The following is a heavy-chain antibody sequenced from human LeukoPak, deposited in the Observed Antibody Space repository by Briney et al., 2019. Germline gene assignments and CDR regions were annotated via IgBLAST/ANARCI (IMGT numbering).Heavy chain of an antibody. V-gene: IGHV4-31*03. Sequence: PSETLSLTCTVSGGSISSGGYYWSWIRQHPGKGLEWIGYIYYSGSTYYNPSLKSRVTISVDTSKNQFSLKLSPVTAADTAVYYCARVSPLGPFDYWGQGTLVTVSS. J-gene: IGHJ4*02. CDR3: ARVSPLGPFDY. CDR1: GGSISSGGYY. CDR2: IYYSGST. D-gene: IGHD3-16*01.